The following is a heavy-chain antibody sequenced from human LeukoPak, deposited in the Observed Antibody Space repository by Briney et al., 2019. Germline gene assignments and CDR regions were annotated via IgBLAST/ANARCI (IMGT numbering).Heavy chain of an antibody. V-gene: IGHV1-8*01. CDR3: ARYTIADGFDM. CDR1: GYTSTRPD. J-gene: IGHJ3*02. CDR2: MNPSDQT. D-gene: IGHD5-24*01. Sequence: ASVKVSCKAAGYTSTRPDINWVRQATGKGLEWLGWMNPSDQTGYSQNFQGRLTFTRDISRNTAYMELSSLTPADTAVCFCARYTIADGFDMWGQGTMVTVSS.